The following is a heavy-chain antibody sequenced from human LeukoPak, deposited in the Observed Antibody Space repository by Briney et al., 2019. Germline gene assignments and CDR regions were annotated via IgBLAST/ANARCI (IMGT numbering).Heavy chain of an antibody. CDR3: ARGVVVTSSPDAFDI. D-gene: IGHD2-21*02. Sequence: ASQTLSLTCAVSGDSVSSGGYYWTWIRQHPGKGLEWIGYISNSGTTSYSPSLKSRVSISVDTSNNQFSLRLSSVTAADTAVYYCARGVVVTSSPDAFDIWGQGTMVTVSS. V-gene: IGHV4-31*11. CDR1: GDSVSSGGYY. J-gene: IGHJ3*02. CDR2: ISNSGTT.